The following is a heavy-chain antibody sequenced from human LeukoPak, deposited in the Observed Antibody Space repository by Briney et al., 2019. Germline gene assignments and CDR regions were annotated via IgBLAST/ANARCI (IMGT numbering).Heavy chain of an antibody. CDR3: SRDGDCVYVDY. D-gene: IGHD2-21*02. Sequence: PGGSLRLSCAASGFTFSSYCMHWVRQAPGKGLEWVSRINSDGSSTCYADSVKGRFTISRDNAKNTLYLQMNSLRAEDTGVYYCSRDGDCVYVDYGGQGTLVTVSS. V-gene: IGHV3-74*01. CDR1: GFTFSSYC. J-gene: IGHJ4*02. CDR2: INSDGSST.